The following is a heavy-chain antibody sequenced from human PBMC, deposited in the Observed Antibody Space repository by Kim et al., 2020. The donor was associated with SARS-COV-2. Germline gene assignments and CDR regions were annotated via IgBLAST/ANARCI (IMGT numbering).Heavy chain of an antibody. V-gene: IGHV1-2*02. J-gene: IGHJ3*02. CDR3: ASQLRITMIVVVHYAFDI. D-gene: IGHD3-22*01. Sequence: ASVKVSCKASGYTFTGYYMHWVRQAPGQGLEWMGWINPNSGGTNYAQKFQGRVTMTRDTSISTAYMELSRLRSDDTAMYYCASQLRITMIVVVHYAFDIWGQGTMVTVSS. CDR1: GYTFTGYY. CDR2: INPNSGGT.